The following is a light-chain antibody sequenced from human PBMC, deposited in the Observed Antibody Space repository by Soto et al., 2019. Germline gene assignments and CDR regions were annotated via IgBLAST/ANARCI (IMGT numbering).Light chain of an antibody. J-gene: IGKJ4*01. V-gene: IGKV4-1*01. Sequence: DILLTQSPDSLAVSLGARATINCKSSQSLLYTSNNKNYLAWYQQKPGQPPKLLIYWASTRESGVPDRFSGSGSGTDFTLTISSLQAEDVAVYYCQQYYSTPLTFGGGTKVDIK. CDR3: QQYYSTPLT. CDR1: QSLLYTSNNKNY. CDR2: WAS.